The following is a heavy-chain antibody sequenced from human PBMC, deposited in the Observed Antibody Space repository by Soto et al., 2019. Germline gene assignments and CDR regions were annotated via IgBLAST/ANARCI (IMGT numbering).Heavy chain of an antibody. CDR2: TYYRSKWYH. D-gene: IGHD4-17*01. V-gene: IGHV6-1*01. CDR3: ARTNGYLDY. Sequence: PSQTLSLTCAISGDSVSSDSAAWNWIRQSPSRGLEWLGRTYYRSKWYHEYAVSVKGRITINPDTSKNQFSLQLNSVTPEDAAVYYCARTNGYLDYWGQRTLVTVSS. CDR1: GDSVSSDSAA. J-gene: IGHJ4*02.